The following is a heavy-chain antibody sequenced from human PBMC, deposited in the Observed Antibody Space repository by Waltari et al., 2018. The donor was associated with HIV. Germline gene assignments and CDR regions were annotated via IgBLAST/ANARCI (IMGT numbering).Heavy chain of an antibody. J-gene: IGHJ4*02. V-gene: IGHV1-8*01. CDR3: ARGIPAGRYETLTGQDY. D-gene: IGHD3-9*01. CDR2: KNPNRGNT. Sequence: QVQLVQSGAEVKTPGASVKVSCKASGYTFTSYDINWVRQATGQGLEWMGWKNPNRGNTGYAQKCQGRVTMTRNASITTAYMELSSLRSEDTAVYFCARGIPAGRYETLTGQDYWGQGTLVTVSS. CDR1: GYTFTSYD.